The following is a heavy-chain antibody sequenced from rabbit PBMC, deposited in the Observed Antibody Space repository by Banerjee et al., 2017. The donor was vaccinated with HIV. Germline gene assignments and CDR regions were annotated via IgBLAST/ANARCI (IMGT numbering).Heavy chain of an antibody. CDR2: IYAGSSDTT. D-gene: IGHD8-1*01. J-gene: IGHJ4*01. CDR1: GFSFSSSYY. CDR3: ARARYGGSTYSWYYFNL. Sequence: QSLEESGGDLVKPGASLTLTCTASGFSFSSSYYMCWVRQAPGKGLEWIACIYAGSSDTTYYASWAKGRFTISKTSSTTVTLQMTSLTAADTATYFCARARYGGSTYSWYYFNLWGPGTLVTVS. V-gene: IGHV1S40*01.